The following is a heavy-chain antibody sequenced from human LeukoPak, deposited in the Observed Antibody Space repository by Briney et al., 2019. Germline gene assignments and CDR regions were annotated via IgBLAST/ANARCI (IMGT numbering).Heavy chain of an antibody. J-gene: IGHJ5*02. V-gene: IGHV3-48*04. D-gene: IGHD3-3*01. CDR2: IGGFGDLK. CDR3: ARRGRVFGVVKSSDWFDP. Sequence: GGSLRLSCAGSGFTFSSYSMHWVRQAPGKGLEWVSHIGGFGDLKNYADSVKGRFTISRDNAKNSLFLQMNSLRAEDTAVYYCARRGRVFGVVKSSDWFDPWGQGTLVTVSS. CDR1: GFTFSSYS.